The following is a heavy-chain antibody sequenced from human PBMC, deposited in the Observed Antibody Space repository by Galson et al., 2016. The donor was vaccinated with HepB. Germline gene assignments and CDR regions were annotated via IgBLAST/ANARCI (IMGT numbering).Heavy chain of an antibody. CDR2: LNPSGSST. D-gene: IGHD1-14*01. Sequence: SLRLSCAASGFTFKNFPMSWVRQVPGKGLDWVSALNPSGSSTYYGDSVKGRFTVSRDNSRNLLFREMKSLRVEDTAIYFCAKWGANWYTGMDVWGQGTTVTVSS. CDR3: AKWGANWYTGMDV. V-gene: IGHV3-23*01. J-gene: IGHJ6*02. CDR1: GFTFKNFP.